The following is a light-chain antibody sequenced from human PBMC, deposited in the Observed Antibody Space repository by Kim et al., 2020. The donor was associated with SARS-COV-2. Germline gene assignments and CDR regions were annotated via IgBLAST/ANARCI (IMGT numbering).Light chain of an antibody. CDR2: LNSDGSH. CDR1: SGHSSYA. CDR3: QTWGAGSVV. V-gene: IGLV4-69*01. J-gene: IGLJ2*01. Sequence: ASVKLTCTLSSGHSSYAIAWHQQQPEKGPGYLMKLNSDGSHTKGDGIPDRFSGSSSGGERYLTSSSLQSEDEADYYCQTWGAGSVVFGGGTKLTVL.